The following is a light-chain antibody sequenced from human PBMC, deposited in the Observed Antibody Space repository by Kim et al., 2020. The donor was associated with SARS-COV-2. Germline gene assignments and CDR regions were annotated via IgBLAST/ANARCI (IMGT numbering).Light chain of an antibody. V-gene: IGLV3-21*04. CDR2: HDS. CDR1: YIGSKT. Sequence: SYELTQPPSVSVAPGKTATITCEGNYIGSKTVHWYQQKPGQAPVLVIYHDSDRPSGIPERFSGSNSGNTATLTISWVEAGDEAAYYCQVWDSSTDHYVFGSGTQVTVL. CDR3: QVWDSSTDHYV. J-gene: IGLJ1*01.